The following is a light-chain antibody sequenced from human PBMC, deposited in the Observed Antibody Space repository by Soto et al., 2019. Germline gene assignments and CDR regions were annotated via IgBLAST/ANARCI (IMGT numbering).Light chain of an antibody. J-gene: IGLJ2*01. Sequence: QSVLTQPPSLSAAPGQKVTISCSGSSSNIGNNYVSWYQHLPGTAPKLLISDNNERPSGIPDRFSGSKSGTSATLGIARLQTGDEDDYFCGTWDSSLSAVVFGGGTKLTVL. CDR3: GTWDSSLSAVV. CDR1: SSNIGNNY. V-gene: IGLV1-51*01. CDR2: DNN.